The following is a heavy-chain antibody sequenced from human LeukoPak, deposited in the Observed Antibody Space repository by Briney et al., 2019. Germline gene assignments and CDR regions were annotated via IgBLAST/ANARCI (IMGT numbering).Heavy chain of an antibody. CDR1: GFTFSSYA. CDR3: ANLAVAGPFDY. V-gene: IGHV3-30*04. D-gene: IGHD6-19*01. CDR2: ISYDGSNK. Sequence: GGSLRLSCAASGFTFSSYAMHWVRQAPGKGLEWVAVISYDGSNKYYAGSVKGRFTISRDNSKNTLYLQMNSLRAEDTAVYYCANLAVAGPFDYWGQGTLVTVSS. J-gene: IGHJ4*02.